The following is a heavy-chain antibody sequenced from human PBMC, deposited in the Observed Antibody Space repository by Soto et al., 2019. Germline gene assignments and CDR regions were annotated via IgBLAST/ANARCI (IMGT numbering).Heavy chain of an antibody. D-gene: IGHD3-10*01. CDR3: ARDAITIVRGVISHPLRFGGMDV. CDR2: IYSGGST. CDR1: GFTVSSNY. J-gene: IGHJ6*02. Sequence: GSLRLSCAASGFTVSSNYMSWVRQAPGKGLEWVSVIYSGGSTYYADSVKGRFTISRDNSQNTLYLQMNSLRAEDTAVYYCARDAITIVRGVISHPLRFGGMDVWGQGTTVTVSS. V-gene: IGHV3-53*01.